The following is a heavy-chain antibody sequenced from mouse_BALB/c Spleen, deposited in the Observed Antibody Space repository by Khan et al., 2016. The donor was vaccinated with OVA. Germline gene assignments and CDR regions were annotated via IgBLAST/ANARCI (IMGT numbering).Heavy chain of an antibody. Sequence: QVQLKQSGAELMKPGASVQISCKATGYTFSSYWIEWVKQRPGHGLEWIGDILPGSGSTTYNDNFKGKATFTADTSSNTAYLQLSSLPSKDSAVYYCARGGYGGFAYWGQGTLVTVSA. CDR1: GYTFSSYW. D-gene: IGHD2-2*01. J-gene: IGHJ3*01. CDR3: ARGGYGGFAY. CDR2: ILPGSGST. V-gene: IGHV1-9*01.